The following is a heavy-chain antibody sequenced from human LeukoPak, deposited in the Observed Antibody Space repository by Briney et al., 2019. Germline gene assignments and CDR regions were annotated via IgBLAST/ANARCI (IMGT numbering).Heavy chain of an antibody. CDR2: IIPIFGTA. D-gene: IGHD2-2*01. CDR1: GGTFSSYA. V-gene: IGHV1-69*01. Sequence: SVKVSCKASGGTFSSYAISWVRQAAGQGLEWMGGIIPIFGTANYAQKFQGRVTITADESTSTAYMELSSLRSEDTAVYYCARGKGDPAGPFDYWGQGTLVTVSS. J-gene: IGHJ4*02. CDR3: ARGKGDPAGPFDY.